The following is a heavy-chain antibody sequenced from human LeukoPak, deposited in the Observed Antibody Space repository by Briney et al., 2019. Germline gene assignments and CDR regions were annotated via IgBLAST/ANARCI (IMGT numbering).Heavy chain of an antibody. Sequence: SETLSLTCTVSGGSISSYYWSWIRQPAGKGLEWIGRIYTSGSTNYNSSLKSRVTMSVDTSKNQSSLKLSSVTAADTAVYYCARSPYCSGGSCHYYYGMDVWGQGTTVTVSS. CDR2: IYTSGST. CDR3: ARSPYCSGGSCHYYYGMDV. D-gene: IGHD2-15*01. J-gene: IGHJ6*02. V-gene: IGHV4-4*07. CDR1: GGSISSYY.